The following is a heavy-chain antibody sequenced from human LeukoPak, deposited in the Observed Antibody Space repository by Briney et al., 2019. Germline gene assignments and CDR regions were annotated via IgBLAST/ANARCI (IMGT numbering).Heavy chain of an antibody. CDR3: ARGVYIAAAQYGF. Sequence: SETLSLTCTVSGGSISTYYWNWIRQPPGKGLEWIGYIYYSGATNYNSSLKSRVTISVDTSKNQFSLKLSSVTAADTAVYYCARGVYIAAAQYGFWGQGTLVTVSS. CDR2: IYYSGAT. D-gene: IGHD6-13*01. J-gene: IGHJ4*02. CDR1: GGSISTYY. V-gene: IGHV4-59*01.